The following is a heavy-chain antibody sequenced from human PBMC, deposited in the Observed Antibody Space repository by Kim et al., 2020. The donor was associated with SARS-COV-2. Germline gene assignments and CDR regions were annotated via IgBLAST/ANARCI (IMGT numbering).Heavy chain of an antibody. V-gene: IGHV1-69*04. CDR1: GGTFSSYA. J-gene: IGHJ4*02. D-gene: IGHD4-17*01. CDR2: IIPIFGIA. Sequence: SVKVSCKASGGTFSSYAISWVRQAPGQGLEWMGRIIPIFGIANYAQKFQGRVTITADKSTSTAYMELSSLRSEDTAVYYCARSDYGGSRQNLRFQYWGQGTLVTVSS. CDR3: ARSDYGGSRQNLRFQY.